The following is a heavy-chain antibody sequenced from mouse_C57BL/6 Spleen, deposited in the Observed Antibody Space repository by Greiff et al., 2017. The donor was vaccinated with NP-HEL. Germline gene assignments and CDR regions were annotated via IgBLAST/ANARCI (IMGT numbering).Heavy chain of an antibody. CDR3: ASRYDYDGAWFAY. CDR2: ISDGGSYT. CDR1: GFTFSSYA. J-gene: IGHJ3*01. D-gene: IGHD2-4*01. Sequence: DVHLVESGGGLVKPGGSLKLSCAASGFTFSSYAMSWVRQTPEKRLEWVATISDGGSYTYYPDNVKGRFTISRDNAKNNLYLQMSHLKSEDTAMYYCASRYDYDGAWFAYWGQGTLVTVSA. V-gene: IGHV5-4*01.